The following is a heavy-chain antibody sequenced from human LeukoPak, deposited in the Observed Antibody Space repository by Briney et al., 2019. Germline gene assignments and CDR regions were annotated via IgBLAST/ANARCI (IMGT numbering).Heavy chain of an antibody. J-gene: IGHJ4*02. V-gene: IGHV6-1*01. CDR2: TYNRSMWYN. CDR1: GDSVSSNSAA. CDR3: ARDRVGAAYYFDY. Sequence: SQTLTLTRAISGDSVSSNSAAWNRITQSPSRGLDCLVSTYNRSMWYNDSAVSVKSRITINPDTSKNQFSLQLNSVTPEDTAVYYCARDRVGAAYYFDYWGQGTLVTVSS. D-gene: IGHD1-26*01.